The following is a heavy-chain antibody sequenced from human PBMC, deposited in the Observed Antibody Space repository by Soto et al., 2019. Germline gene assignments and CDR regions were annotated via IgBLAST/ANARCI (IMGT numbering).Heavy chain of an antibody. CDR2: IYYSGST. V-gene: IGHV4-39*01. Sequence: SETLSLTCTVSGGSISSSSYYWGWIRQPPGKGLEWIGSIYYSGSTYYNPSLKSRVTISVDTSKNQFSLKLSSVTAADTAVYYCARLEAGIDAFDIWGQGTMVTVSS. J-gene: IGHJ3*02. CDR3: ARLEAGIDAFDI. CDR1: GGSISSSSYY.